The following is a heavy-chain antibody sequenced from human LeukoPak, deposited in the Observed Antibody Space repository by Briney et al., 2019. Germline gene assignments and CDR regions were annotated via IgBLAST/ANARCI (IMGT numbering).Heavy chain of an antibody. CDR1: VESFCGYY. CDR2: INHSGST. V-gene: IGHV4-34*01. J-gene: IGHJ4*02. CDR3: ARPMVRGVIRD. D-gene: IGHD3-10*01. Sequence: SETLSLTCAVYVESFCGYYWRWMPQPPGKGLEWIGEINHSGSTNYNPSLKSLVTISVDTSKNQFSLKLSSVTAADTAVYYCARPMVRGVIRDWGQGTLVTVSS.